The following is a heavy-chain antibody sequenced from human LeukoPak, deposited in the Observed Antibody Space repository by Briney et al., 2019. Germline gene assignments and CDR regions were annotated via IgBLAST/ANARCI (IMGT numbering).Heavy chain of an antibody. CDR1: GGSISSSNW. CDR3: ARALVQTSYGGNGEFDF. Sequence: SGTLSLTCAVSGGSISSSNWWSWVRQPPGKGLEWIGEIYHSGSTNYNPSLKSRVTISVDKSKNQFSLKLSSVTAADTAVYYCARALVQTSYGGNGEFDFWGQGTLVTVSS. V-gene: IGHV4-4*02. J-gene: IGHJ4*02. CDR2: IYHSGST. D-gene: IGHD4-23*01.